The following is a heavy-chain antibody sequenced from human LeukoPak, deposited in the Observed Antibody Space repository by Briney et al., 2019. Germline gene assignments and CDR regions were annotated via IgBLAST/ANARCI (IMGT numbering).Heavy chain of an antibody. V-gene: IGHV1-69*01. J-gene: IGHJ5*02. CDR1: GGTFSSYA. D-gene: IGHD3-22*01. Sequence: SVKVSCKASGGTFSSYAISWVRQAPGQGLEWMGGIIPIFGTANYAQKFQGRVTITADESTSTAYMELSSLRSEDTAVYYCARDRNPMIGWFDPWGQGTLVTVSS. CDR2: IIPIFGTA. CDR3: ARDRNPMIGWFDP.